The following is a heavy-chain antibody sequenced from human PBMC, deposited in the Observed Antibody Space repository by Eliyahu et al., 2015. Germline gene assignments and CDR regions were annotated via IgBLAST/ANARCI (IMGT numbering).Heavy chain of an antibody. V-gene: IGHV4-59*01. Sequence: QVQLQESGPGLVKPSETLSLTCTVSGGSIRSYYWSWIRQPPGKGLEWIGYIFYSGSTNYTAPLKSRVSISLDTSKNQFSLKLSSVTAADTAVYFCARGDLGTGTAKYDYWGQGTLVTVSS. J-gene: IGHJ4*02. CDR1: GGSIRSYY. D-gene: IGHD1-14*01. CDR3: ARGDLGTGTAKYDY. CDR2: IFYSGST.